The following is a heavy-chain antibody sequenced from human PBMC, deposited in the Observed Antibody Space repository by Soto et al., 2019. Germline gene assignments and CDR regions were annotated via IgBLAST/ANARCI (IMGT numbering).Heavy chain of an antibody. CDR2: INHSGST. D-gene: IGHD2-15*01. CDR3: ARGLGGNDDY. Sequence: QVQLQQWGAGLLKPSETLSLTCAVYGGSFSGYYWSWIRQPPGKGLEWIGEINHSGSTNYNPSLKSRVTISVDTSKNQFSLKLSSVTAADKAVYYCARGLGGNDDYWGQGTLVTVSS. J-gene: IGHJ4*02. V-gene: IGHV4-34*01. CDR1: GGSFSGYY.